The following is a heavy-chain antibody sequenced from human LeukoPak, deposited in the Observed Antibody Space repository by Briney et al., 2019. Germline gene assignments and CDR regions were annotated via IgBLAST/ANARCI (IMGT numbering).Heavy chain of an antibody. Sequence: GSLRLSCAASGFTVSSNYMSWVRQAPGKGLEWVSVIYSGGSTYYADSVKGRFTISRDNYKNTLYLQMNRLRAEDTAVYFCAREEYYYGSASFDYWGQGTVVTVSS. CDR3: AREEYYYGSASFDY. CDR2: IYSGGST. V-gene: IGHV3-66*01. J-gene: IGHJ4*02. CDR1: GFTVSSNY. D-gene: IGHD3-10*01.